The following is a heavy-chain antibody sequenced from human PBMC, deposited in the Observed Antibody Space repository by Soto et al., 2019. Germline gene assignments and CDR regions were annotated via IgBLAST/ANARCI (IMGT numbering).Heavy chain of an antibody. CDR1: GYTFTGYY. J-gene: IGHJ5*02. CDR2: INPNSGGT. CDR3: ARAPPGGEQPPPSFWFDP. V-gene: IGHV1-2*04. Sequence: ASVKVSCKASGYTFTGYYMHWVRQAPGQGLEWMGWINPNSGGTNSAQKFQGWVTMTRDTSISTAYMELSRLRSDDTAVYYCARAPPGGEQPPPSFWFDPWGQGTLVTVSS. D-gene: IGHD3-16*01.